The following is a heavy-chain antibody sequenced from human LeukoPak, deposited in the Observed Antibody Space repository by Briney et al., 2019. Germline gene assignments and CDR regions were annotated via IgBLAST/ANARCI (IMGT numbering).Heavy chain of an antibody. Sequence: GGSLRLSCAASGFTFSSYAMSWVRQAPGKGLEWVSGITGSGNSAYYADSVKGRFTISRENAKNSLCLQMNSLRAEDTAVYYCARDKFYTAADYWGQGTLVTVSS. CDR2: ITGSGNSA. V-gene: IGHV3-23*01. D-gene: IGHD5-18*01. CDR3: ARDKFYTAADY. CDR1: GFTFSSYA. J-gene: IGHJ4*02.